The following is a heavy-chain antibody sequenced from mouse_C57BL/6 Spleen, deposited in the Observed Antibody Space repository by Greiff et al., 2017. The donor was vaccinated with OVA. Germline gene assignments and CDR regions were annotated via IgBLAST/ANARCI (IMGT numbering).Heavy chain of an antibody. CDR1: GYAFSSYW. D-gene: IGHD1-1*01. J-gene: IGHJ2*01. CDR2: IYPGDGDT. CDR3: ARGIYYYGFDY. V-gene: IGHV1-80*01. Sequence: VKLMESGAELVKPGASVKISCKASGYAFSSYWMNWVKQRPGKGLEWIGQIYPGDGDTNYNGKFKGKATLTADKSSSTAYMQLSSLTSEDSAVYFCARGIYYYGFDYWGQGTTLTVSS.